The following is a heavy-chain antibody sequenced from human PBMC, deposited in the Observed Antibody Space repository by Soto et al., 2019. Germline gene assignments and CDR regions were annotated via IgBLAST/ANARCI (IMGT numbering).Heavy chain of an antibody. CDR3: ARSPIQHRLGMDV. Sequence: GESLNISCKGSGYSFTSYWIGWVRQMPGKGLEWMGIIYPGDSDTRYSPSFQGQVTISADKSISTAYLQWSSLKASDTALYYCARSPIQHRLGMDVWGQGTTVTVSS. CDR2: IYPGDSDT. V-gene: IGHV5-51*01. CDR1: GYSFTSYW. J-gene: IGHJ6*02. D-gene: IGHD2-21*01.